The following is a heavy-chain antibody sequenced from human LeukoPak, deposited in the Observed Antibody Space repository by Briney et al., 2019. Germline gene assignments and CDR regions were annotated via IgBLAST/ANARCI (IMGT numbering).Heavy chain of an antibody. CDR3: ARPGYSSSWYVPHGY. Sequence: GGSLRLSCAASGFTVSSNYMSWVRQAPGKGLEWVSVIYSGGSTYYADSVKGRFTISRDNSKNTLYLQMNSLRAEDTAVYYCARPGYSSSWYVPHGYWGQGTLVTVSS. D-gene: IGHD6-13*01. CDR1: GFTVSSNY. CDR2: IYSGGST. V-gene: IGHV3-53*01. J-gene: IGHJ4*02.